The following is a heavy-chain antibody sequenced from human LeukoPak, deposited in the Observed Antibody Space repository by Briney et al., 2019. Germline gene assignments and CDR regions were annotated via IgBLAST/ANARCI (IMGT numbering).Heavy chain of an antibody. J-gene: IGHJ3*02. CDR3: ARDLGKLELRAFDI. D-gene: IGHD1-7*01. CDR2: INPNSGGT. Sequence: ASVKVSCKASGYTFTGYYMHWVRQAPGQGLEWMGWINPNSGGTNDAQKLQGRVTMTTDTSTSTAYMELRSLRSDDTAVYYCARDLGKLELRAFDIWGQGTVVTVSS. V-gene: IGHV1-2*02. CDR1: GYTFTGYY.